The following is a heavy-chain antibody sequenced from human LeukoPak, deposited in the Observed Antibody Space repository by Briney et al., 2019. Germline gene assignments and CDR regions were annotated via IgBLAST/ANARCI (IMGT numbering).Heavy chain of an antibody. Sequence: SVKVSCKASGGTFSTYAISWVRQAPGQGLEWMGRIIPIFGTANYAQKFQGRVTITADKSTSTAYMELSSLRSEDTAVYYCARDRDTGYYDSLKPHYYMDVWGKGTTVTVSS. CDR2: IIPIFGTA. J-gene: IGHJ6*03. D-gene: IGHD3-3*01. CDR3: ARDRDTGYYDSLKPHYYMDV. CDR1: GGTFSTYA. V-gene: IGHV1-69*06.